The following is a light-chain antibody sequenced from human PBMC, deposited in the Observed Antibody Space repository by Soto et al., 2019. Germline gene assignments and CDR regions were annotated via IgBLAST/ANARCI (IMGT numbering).Light chain of an antibody. CDR1: PGISNY. CDR2: AAS. V-gene: IGKV1-27*01. CDR3: QKYNIAPIT. Sequence: DIQMTESPSSLSASVGARVPITCRASPGISNYLAWYQQKPGKVPKLLIYAASTLRSGVPSRFSGSGAGTDFTLTIRSLQPEDFATYYCQKYNIAPITFGEGTRLEI. J-gene: IGKJ5*01.